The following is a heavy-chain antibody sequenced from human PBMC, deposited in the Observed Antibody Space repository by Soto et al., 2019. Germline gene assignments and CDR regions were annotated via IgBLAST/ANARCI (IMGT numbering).Heavy chain of an antibody. CDR2: IYSGGST. J-gene: IGHJ6*01. V-gene: IGHV3-53*01. Sequence: PGGSVRLSCASSVFTVSSNYMSCVRHSPGKGLEWVSVIYSGGSTYYADSVKGRFTISRDNSKNTLYLQMNSLRAEDTAVYYCARSRRRDCSGRSCYSYYGMEAWGQGTT. D-gene: IGHD2-15*01. CDR1: VFTVSSNY. CDR3: ARSRRRDCSGRSCYSYYGMEA.